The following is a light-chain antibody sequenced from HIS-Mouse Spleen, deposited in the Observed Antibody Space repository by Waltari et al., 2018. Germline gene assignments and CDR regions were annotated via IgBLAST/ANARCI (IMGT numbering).Light chain of an antibody. CDR1: ALPKKY. CDR3: YSTDSSGNHRV. V-gene: IGLV3-10*01. J-gene: IGLJ2*01. Sequence: SYELTPPPSASVSPGQTARITCSGRALPKKYAYWYQQKSGQAPVLVIYEDSKRPSGIPERFSGSSSGTMATLTISGAQVEDEADYYCYSTDSSGNHRVFGGGTKLTVL. CDR2: EDS.